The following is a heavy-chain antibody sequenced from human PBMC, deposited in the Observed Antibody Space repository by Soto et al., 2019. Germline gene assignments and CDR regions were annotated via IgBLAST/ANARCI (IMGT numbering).Heavy chain of an antibody. J-gene: IGHJ2*01. D-gene: IGHD2-2*01. CDR3: ARKILGSTSRPNYCYFDL. CDR1: GFTFINYA. Sequence: EVQLLESGGALVQPGGSLRLSCAGSGFTFINYAMHWVRQAPGKGLEWVSSISGGGDAAFFPDSVRGRFTISRDNSKNTVTLQMNSLGVDGTAVYYCARKILGSTSRPNYCYFDLWGRGNLVTVSS. V-gene: IGHV3-23*01. CDR2: ISGGGDAA.